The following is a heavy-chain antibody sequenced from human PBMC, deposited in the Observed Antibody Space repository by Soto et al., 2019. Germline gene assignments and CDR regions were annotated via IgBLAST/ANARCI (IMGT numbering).Heavy chain of an antibody. V-gene: IGHV6-1*01. Sequence: SQTLSLTCAISGDSVSSNSAAWNWIRPSPSRGLEWLGRTYYRSKWYNDYAVSVKSRITINPDTSKNQFSLELRSLRSDDTAVYYCARDRPTVTLYGYYYYMDVWGKGTTVTVSS. CDR1: GDSVSSNSAA. CDR2: TYYRSKWYN. CDR3: ARDRPTVTLYGYYYYMDV. J-gene: IGHJ6*03. D-gene: IGHD4-17*01.